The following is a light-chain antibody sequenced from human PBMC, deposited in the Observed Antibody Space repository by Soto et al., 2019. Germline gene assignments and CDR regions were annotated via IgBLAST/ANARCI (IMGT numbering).Light chain of an antibody. CDR2: HTS. CDR3: QHYNNWPLT. V-gene: IGKV3-15*01. J-gene: IGKJ4*01. CDR1: QSVSSD. Sequence: ETVMTQSPGTLSVSPGERATLSCRASQSVSSDLAWYQQKPGQSPRLLIYHTSTRATGVPDRFSGSGSGTEFTLTISSLQSEDFGVYYCQHYNNWPLTFGGGTKVEIK.